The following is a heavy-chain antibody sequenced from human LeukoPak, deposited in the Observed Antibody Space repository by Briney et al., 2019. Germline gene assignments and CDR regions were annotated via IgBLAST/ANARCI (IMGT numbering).Heavy chain of an antibody. V-gene: IGHV3-9*01. CDR1: GFTFDDYA. J-gene: IGHJ4*02. CDR3: AKISGAYDGYFDY. CDR2: ISWNSGSI. D-gene: IGHD5-12*01. Sequence: GGSLGLSCAASGFTFDDYAMHWVRQAPGKGLEWVSGISWNSGSIGYADSVKGRFTISRDNAKNSLYLQMNSLRAEDTALYYCAKISGAYDGYFDYWGQGTLVTVSS.